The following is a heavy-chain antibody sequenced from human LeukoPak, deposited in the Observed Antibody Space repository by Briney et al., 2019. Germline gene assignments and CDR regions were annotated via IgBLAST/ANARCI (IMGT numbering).Heavy chain of an antibody. CDR2: ISYDGSNK. V-gene: IGHV3-30*01. J-gene: IGHJ4*02. CDR1: GFTFSSYA. Sequence: GGSLRLSCAASGFTFSSYAMHWVRQAPGKGLEWVAVISYDGSNKYYADSVKGRFTISRDNFKNTLYLQMNSLRAEDTAVYYCARGIAARFIDYWGQGTLVTVSS. D-gene: IGHD6-6*01. CDR3: ARGIAARFIDY.